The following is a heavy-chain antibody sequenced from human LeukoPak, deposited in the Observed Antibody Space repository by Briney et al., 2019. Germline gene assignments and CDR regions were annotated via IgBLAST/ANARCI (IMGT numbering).Heavy chain of an antibody. V-gene: IGHV4-59*01. D-gene: IGHD3-10*01. Sequence: SETLSLTCTVSGGSISSYYWSWIRQPPGKGLEWIGYIYYSGSTNYNPSLKSRCTISLDTSKNQFSLKLSFVTAADTGVYYCARDYYGSGSYHYDGLDVWGQGTTVTVSS. J-gene: IGHJ6*02. CDR2: IYYSGST. CDR3: ARDYYGSGSYHYDGLDV. CDR1: GGSISSYY.